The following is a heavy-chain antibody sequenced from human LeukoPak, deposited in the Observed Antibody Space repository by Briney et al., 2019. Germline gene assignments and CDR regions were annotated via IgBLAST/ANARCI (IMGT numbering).Heavy chain of an antibody. V-gene: IGHV3-11*04. J-gene: IGHJ4*02. D-gene: IGHD1-26*01. CDR3: ARDMTIPESFFFDY. Sequence: GGSLRLSCAASGFTFSDYYMSWIRQAPGEGLEWISYISTSGTTIYYADSVKGRFTISRDNSKNTLYLQVNSLRAEDTAVCYCARDMTIPESFFFDYWGQGTLVTVSS. CDR1: GFTFSDYY. CDR2: ISTSGTTI.